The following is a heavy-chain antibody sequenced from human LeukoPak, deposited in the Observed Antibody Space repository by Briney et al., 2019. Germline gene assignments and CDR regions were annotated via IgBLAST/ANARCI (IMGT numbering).Heavy chain of an antibody. CDR1: VFRFSDYY. CDR2: INHVADTI. D-gene: IGHD5-12*01. Sequence: GGSLRLSCAASVFRFSDYYMSWLRQAPGKGLEWVSFINHVADTIYYADSVKGRFTISRDNAKNALYLQINSLRAEDTAMYYCARGYSGYHVLFDYWGQGSLVTVSS. J-gene: IGHJ4*02. V-gene: IGHV3-11*01. CDR3: ARGYSGYHVLFDY.